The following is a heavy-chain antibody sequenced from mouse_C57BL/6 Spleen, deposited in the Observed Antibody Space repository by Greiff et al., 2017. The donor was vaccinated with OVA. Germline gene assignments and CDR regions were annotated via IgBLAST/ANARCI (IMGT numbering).Heavy chain of an antibody. D-gene: IGHD1-1*01. CDR3: ARYGPYDFDY. CDR1: GYTFTEYT. CDR2: FYPGSGSI. J-gene: IGHJ2*01. V-gene: IGHV1-62-2*01. Sequence: VQLQQSGAELVKPGASVKLSCKASGYTFTEYTIHWVKQRSGQGLEWIGWFYPGSGSIKYNEKFKSKATLTVDTSSSTAYMQLSSLTSEDSAVYYCARYGPYDFDYWGQGTTLTVSS.